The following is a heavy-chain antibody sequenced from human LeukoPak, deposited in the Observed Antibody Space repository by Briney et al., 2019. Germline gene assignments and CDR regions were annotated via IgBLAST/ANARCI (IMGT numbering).Heavy chain of an antibody. Sequence: GGSLRLSCAAYGFTFSSYAMSWVRQAPGKGHESLSAISGSGRSTYYADSVKCRFTISSDDSKNTLYLQMNSLRAEDTAVYYCANLAVAGTVGYFDYWGQGTLVTVSS. CDR2: ISGSGRST. CDR1: GFTFSSYA. J-gene: IGHJ4*02. D-gene: IGHD6-19*01. V-gene: IGHV3-23*01. CDR3: ANLAVAGTVGYFDY.